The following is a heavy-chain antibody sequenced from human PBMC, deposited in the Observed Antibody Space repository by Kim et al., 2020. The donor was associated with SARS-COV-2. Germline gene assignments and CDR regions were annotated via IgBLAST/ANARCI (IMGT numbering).Heavy chain of an antibody. J-gene: IGHJ6*02. D-gene: IGHD6-13*01. CDR2: ISWNSGSI. CDR3: AKDIGHMAAGTLAAGMDV. CDR1: GFTFDDYA. Sequence: GGSLRLSCAASGFTFDDYAMHWVRQAPGKGLEWVSGISWNSGSIGYADSVKGRFTISRDNAKNSLYLQMNSLRAEDTALYYCAKDIGHMAAGTLAAGMDVWGQGTTVTVSS. V-gene: IGHV3-9*01.